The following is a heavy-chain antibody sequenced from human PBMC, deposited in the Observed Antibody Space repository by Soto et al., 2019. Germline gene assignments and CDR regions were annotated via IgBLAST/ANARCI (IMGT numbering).Heavy chain of an antibody. Sequence: PSETLSLTCTVSGGSMTNYYRSWIRQPPGKGLEWIGYVFYTGDTNYNPSLKSRVTISVDTSKNQFSLQLTSVTATDTAVYYCGRHVPARFGFDPWGQGTLVT. CDR3: GRHVPARFGFDP. CDR1: GGSMTNYY. CDR2: VFYTGDT. V-gene: IGHV4-59*08. D-gene: IGHD3-3*01. J-gene: IGHJ5*02.